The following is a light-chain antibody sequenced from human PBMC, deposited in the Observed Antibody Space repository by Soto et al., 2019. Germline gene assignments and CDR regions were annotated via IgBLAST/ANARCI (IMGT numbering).Light chain of an antibody. V-gene: IGKV1-39*01. CDR3: QQSYSTSIT. CDR1: QSISSY. Sequence: DIQMTPSPSSLSASVGDRVTITCRASQSISSYLNWYQQKPGKAPKLLIYAASSLQSGVPSRFSGSGSGTDFTLTISSLQPEDFATYYCQQSYSTSITFGQGTRLEN. CDR2: AAS. J-gene: IGKJ5*01.